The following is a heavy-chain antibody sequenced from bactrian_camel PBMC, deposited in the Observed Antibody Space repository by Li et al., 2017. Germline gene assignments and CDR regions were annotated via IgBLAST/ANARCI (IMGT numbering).Heavy chain of an antibody. V-gene: IGHV3S54*01. D-gene: IGHD1*01. CDR3: AAARHVYRDSSYALNYQRYND. Sequence: QLVESGGGLVQPGGSLRLSCAASHVVSNCMAWFRQVPGKEREAVAAIYTDVGSTYYADSVKGRFTISQDNAANTVYLQMNSLKPDDTGMYYCAAARHVYRDSSYALNYQRYNDWGQGTQVTVS. CDR1: HVVSNC. J-gene: IGHJ4*01. CDR2: IYTDVGST.